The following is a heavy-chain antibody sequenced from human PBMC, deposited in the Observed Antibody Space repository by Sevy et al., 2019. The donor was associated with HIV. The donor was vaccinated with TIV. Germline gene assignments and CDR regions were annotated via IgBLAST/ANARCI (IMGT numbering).Heavy chain of an antibody. J-gene: IGHJ4*02. CDR1: GYTFTGYY. CDR3: AREASSSVRGLAY. D-gene: IGHD6-6*01. V-gene: IGHV1-2*02. Sequence: ASVKVSCKASGYTFTGYYMHWVRQAPGQGLEWMGWINPNSGGTNYAQKFQGRVTMTRDTPISTAYMKLSRLRSDDTAVYYCAREASSSVRGLAYWGQGTLVTVSS. CDR2: INPNSGGT.